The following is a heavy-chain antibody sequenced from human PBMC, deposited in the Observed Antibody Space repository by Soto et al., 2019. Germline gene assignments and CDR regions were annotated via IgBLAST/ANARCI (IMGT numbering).Heavy chain of an antibody. CDR3: ASGGSSLNFDS. CDR2: INSDGSST. D-gene: IGHD6-6*01. V-gene: IGHV3-74*01. Sequence: GGSLRLSYAASGFTFRSYWMQWVRQAPGKGLVWVSWINSDGSSTSYADSVKGRFTISRDNAKNTLYLQMNSLRAEDTAVYYCASGGSSLNFDSWGQGTLVTVSS. J-gene: IGHJ4*02. CDR1: GFTFRSYW.